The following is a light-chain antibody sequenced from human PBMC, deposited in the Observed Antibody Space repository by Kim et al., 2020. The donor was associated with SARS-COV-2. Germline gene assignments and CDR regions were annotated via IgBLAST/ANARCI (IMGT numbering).Light chain of an antibody. CDR1: SNNVGNQG. J-gene: IGLJ3*02. CDR2: RNN. Sequence: TAPLTCTGNSNNVGNQGAAWLQQHQGHPPRLLSYRNNNRPSGISERFSASRSGNTASLTITGLQPEDEADYYCSAWDSSLSVWVFGGGTKVTVL. CDR3: SAWDSSLSVWV. V-gene: IGLV10-54*04.